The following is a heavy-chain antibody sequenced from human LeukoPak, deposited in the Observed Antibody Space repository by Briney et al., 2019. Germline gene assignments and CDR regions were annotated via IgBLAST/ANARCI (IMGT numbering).Heavy chain of an antibody. CDR2: ISYDGSNK. J-gene: IGHJ4*02. CDR1: GFTFSSYG. CDR3: AKDLGYGDYFDY. D-gene: IGHD4-17*01. Sequence: GRSLRLSCAASGFTFSSYGMHWVRQAPGKGLEWVAVISYDGSNKYYADSVKGRFTISRDNSKNTLYLQMNSLRAEDTAVYYCAKDLGYGDYFDYWGQGTLVTVSS. V-gene: IGHV3-30*18.